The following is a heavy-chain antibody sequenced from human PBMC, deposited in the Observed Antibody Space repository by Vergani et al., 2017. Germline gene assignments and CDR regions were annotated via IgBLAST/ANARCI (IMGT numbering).Heavy chain of an antibody. Sequence: EVQLVESGGGLVQSGGSLRLSCAVSGFIFSGNWMSWVRQAPGKGLEWVAKIKQDGSEKYYVDSVKGRFTISRDNAKNSLYLQMNSLRAEDTALYYCAKDFDILTGYNYGMDVWGQGTTVTVSS. CDR2: IKQDGSEK. V-gene: IGHV3-7*03. D-gene: IGHD3-9*01. J-gene: IGHJ6*02. CDR1: GFIFSGNW. CDR3: AKDFDILTGYNYGMDV.